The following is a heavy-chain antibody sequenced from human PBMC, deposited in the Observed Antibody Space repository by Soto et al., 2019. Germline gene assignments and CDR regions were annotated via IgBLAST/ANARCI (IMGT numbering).Heavy chain of an antibody. J-gene: IGHJ4*02. CDR2: FDSEDGET. CDR1: GYTLTELS. Sequence: GASVKVSCKVSGYTLTELSMHWVRQAPGKGLEWMGGFDSEDGETIYAQKFQGRVTMTEDTSTDTDYMELSSLGPEDTAVYYCATPHAEYSGSYYSSFDYWSQGTLVTAAS. V-gene: IGHV1-24*01. D-gene: IGHD3-10*01. CDR3: ATPHAEYSGSYYSSFDY.